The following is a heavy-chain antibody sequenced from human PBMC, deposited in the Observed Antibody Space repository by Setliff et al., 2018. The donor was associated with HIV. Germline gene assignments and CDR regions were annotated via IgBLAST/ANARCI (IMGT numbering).Heavy chain of an antibody. CDR3: ARYKGFDAFDI. D-gene: IGHD1-20*01. J-gene: IGHJ3*02. Sequence: ASVKVSCKASGYTFSSYGISRVRQAPGQGPQWMGRIDPSSGVTDYAQRFQGRVTMTRDKSTTTAYMELTSLRSDDTAVYYCARYKGFDAFDIWGQGTMVTVSS. CDR2: IDPSSGVT. CDR1: GYTFSSYG. V-gene: IGHV1-2*06.